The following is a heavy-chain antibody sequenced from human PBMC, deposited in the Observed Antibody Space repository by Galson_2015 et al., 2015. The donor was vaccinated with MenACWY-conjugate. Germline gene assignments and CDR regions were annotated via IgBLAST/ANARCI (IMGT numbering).Heavy chain of an antibody. CDR3: ARESGDSSGHPSS. Sequence: APGKGLEWVSIIYRDGKTFYADSVQGRFIISRDNSKNTLYLQMNSLTTEDTAVYYCARESGDSSGHPSSWGQGTLVTVSS. J-gene: IGHJ5*02. D-gene: IGHD3-22*01. V-gene: IGHV3-53*01. CDR2: IYRDGKT.